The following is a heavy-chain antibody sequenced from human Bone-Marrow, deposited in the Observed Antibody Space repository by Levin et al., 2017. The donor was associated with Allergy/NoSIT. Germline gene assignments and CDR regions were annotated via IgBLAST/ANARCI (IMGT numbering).Heavy chain of an antibody. J-gene: IGHJ3*02. CDR3: ARDQVVVAVAFDI. D-gene: IGHD2-2*01. CDR2: ISSSGSTI. CDR1: GFTFSSYE. V-gene: IGHV3-48*03. Sequence: GGSLRLSCAASGFTFSSYEMNWVRQAPGKGLEWVSYISSSGSTIYYADSVKGRFTISRDNAKNSLYLQMNSLRSEDTAVYYCARDQVVVAVAFDIWGQGTMVTVSS.